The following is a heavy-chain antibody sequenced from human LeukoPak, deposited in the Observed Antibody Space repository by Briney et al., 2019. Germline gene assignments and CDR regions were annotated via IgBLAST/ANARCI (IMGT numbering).Heavy chain of an antibody. V-gene: IGHV3-30*04. Sequence: GGSLRLSCAASGFTFSSYAMHWVRQAPGKGLEWVAVISYDGSNKYYADSVKGRFTISRDNSKNTLYLQMNSLRAEDTAVYYCARDSYYDFWSGYYRMGSLDYWGQGTLVTVSS. CDR3: ARDSYYDFWSGYYRMGSLDY. J-gene: IGHJ4*02. CDR2: ISYDGSNK. CDR1: GFTFSSYA. D-gene: IGHD3-3*01.